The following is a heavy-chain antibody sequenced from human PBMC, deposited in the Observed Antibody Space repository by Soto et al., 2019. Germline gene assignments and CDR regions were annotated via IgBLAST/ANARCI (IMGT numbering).Heavy chain of an antibody. J-gene: IGHJ6*02. CDR2: IIPIFGTA. CDR3: ARYRSGAYGMDV. Sequence: SVKVSCKTSGGTFSSYAISWVRQAPGQGLEWMGGIIPIFGTANYAQKFQGRVTITADESTSTAYMELSSLRSEDTAVYYCARYRSGAYGMDVWGQGTTVTVSS. D-gene: IGHD3-10*01. V-gene: IGHV1-69*13. CDR1: GGTFSSYA.